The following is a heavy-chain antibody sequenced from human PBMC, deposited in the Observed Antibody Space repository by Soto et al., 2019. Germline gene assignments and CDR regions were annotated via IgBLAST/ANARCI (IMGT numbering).Heavy chain of an antibody. V-gene: IGHV4-61*01. CDR1: GGSVSSGSYY. Sequence: SETLSLTCTVSGGSVSSGSYYWSWIRQPPGKGLEWIGYIYYSGSTNYNPSLKSRVTISVDTSKNQFSLKLSSVTAADTAVYYCAREAYCRGGSCLSWGQGTLVTVSS. CDR2: IYYSGST. J-gene: IGHJ4*02. CDR3: AREAYCRGGSCLS. D-gene: IGHD2-15*01.